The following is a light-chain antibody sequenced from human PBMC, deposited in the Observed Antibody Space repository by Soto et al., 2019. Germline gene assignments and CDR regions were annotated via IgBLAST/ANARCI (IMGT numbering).Light chain of an antibody. CDR2: EVN. CDR1: SSDVGGYIY. CDR3: SSYTSGSTPLV. Sequence: QSALTQPASVSGSPGQSITISCTGTSSDVGGYIYVSWYQHYPGKAPELMIYEVNNRPSGVSNRFAGSKSGNTASLTISGLQAGDEADYYCSSYTSGSTPLVFGTGTKLTVL. J-gene: IGLJ1*01. V-gene: IGLV2-14*01.